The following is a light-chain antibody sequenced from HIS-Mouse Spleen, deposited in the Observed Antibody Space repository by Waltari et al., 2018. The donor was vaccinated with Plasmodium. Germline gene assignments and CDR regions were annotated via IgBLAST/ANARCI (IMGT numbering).Light chain of an antibody. Sequence: SYELTQPPSVSVSPGQPARITCSGDALPKKYAYWYQQKSGQAPVLVIYEDSKRPSGSAGRFAGSSSGTMATLTIRGAQVEDEADYYCYSTDSSGNHRVFGGGTKLTVL. CDR3: YSTDSSGNHRV. CDR2: EDS. V-gene: IGLV3-10*01. CDR1: ALPKKY. J-gene: IGLJ3*02.